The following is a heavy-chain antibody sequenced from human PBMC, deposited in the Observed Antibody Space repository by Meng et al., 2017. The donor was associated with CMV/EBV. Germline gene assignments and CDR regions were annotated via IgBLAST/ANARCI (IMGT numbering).Heavy chain of an antibody. J-gene: IGHJ6*02. D-gene: IGHD3-3*01. CDR1: GGSFSGYY. CDR2: INHSGST. V-gene: IGHV4-34*01. CDR3: ARGSEVLTIFGVVIKRGPSYYYGMDV. Sequence: AGSLRLSCAVYGGSFSGYYWSWIRQPPGKGLEWIGEINHSGSTNYNPSLKSRVTISVDTSKNQFSLKLGSVTAADTAVYYCARGSEVLTIFGVVIKRGPSYYYGMDVWGQGTTVTVSS.